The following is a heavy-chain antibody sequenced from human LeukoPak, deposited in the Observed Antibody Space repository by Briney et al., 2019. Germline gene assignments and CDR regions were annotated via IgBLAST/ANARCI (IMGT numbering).Heavy chain of an antibody. CDR1: GYTFTGYY. V-gene: IGHV1-2*04. Sequence: VASVNVSCKASGYTFTGYYMHWVRQAPGQGLEWMGWINPNSGGTNYSQKFQGWVTMTRDTSISTAYMELSRLRSDDTAVYYCARGGSYVWRSYLLKGTQRTDFDYWGQGTLVTVSS. D-gene: IGHD3-16*02. CDR3: ARGGSYVWRSYLLKGTQRTDFDY. J-gene: IGHJ4*02. CDR2: INPNSGGT.